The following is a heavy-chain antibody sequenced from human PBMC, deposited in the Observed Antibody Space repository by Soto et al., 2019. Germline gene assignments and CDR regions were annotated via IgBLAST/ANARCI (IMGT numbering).Heavy chain of an antibody. CDR3: ARDLSGYGYFDC. CDR1: GFTVSSNY. V-gene: IGHV3-53*01. CDR2: IYSGGST. J-gene: IGHJ4*02. Sequence: GGSLRLSCAASGFTVSSNYMTWVRQAPGKGLEWVSIIYSGGSTYYADSVKGRYTISRDNSKNALYLQMNSLRAEDTAVYYCARDLSGYGYFDCWGQGTLVTVSS. D-gene: IGHD5-12*01.